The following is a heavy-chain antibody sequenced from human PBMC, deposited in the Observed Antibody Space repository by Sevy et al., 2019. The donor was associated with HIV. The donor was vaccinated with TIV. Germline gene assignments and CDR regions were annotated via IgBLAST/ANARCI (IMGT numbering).Heavy chain of an antibody. J-gene: IGHJ6*02. CDR2: ISSSSSYI. V-gene: IGHV3-21*01. CDR1: GFTFSSYS. CDR3: ARDSIVDIVATTILYYYYGMDV. D-gene: IGHD5-12*01. Sequence: GGSLRLSCAASGFTFSSYSMNWVRQAPGKGLEWVSSISSSSSYIYYADSVKGRFTISSDNAKNSLYLQMNSLGAEDTAVYYCARDSIVDIVATTILYYYYGMDVWGQGTTVTVSS.